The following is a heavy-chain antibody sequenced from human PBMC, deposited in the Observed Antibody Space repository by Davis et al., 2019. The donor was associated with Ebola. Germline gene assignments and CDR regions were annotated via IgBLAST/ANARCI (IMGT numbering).Heavy chain of an antibody. CDR3: AKGRGHPFSAYYFDY. CDR1: GLSLAPYG. J-gene: IGHJ4*02. D-gene: IGHD3-10*01. CDR2: SLNDETTQ. Sequence: GESLKISCAISGLSLAPYGMHWVRQAPGKGLEWVSMSLNDETTQYYGESVRGRFTISRDNSNNMIYLQMNSLSAEDTAVYYCAKGRGHPFSAYYFDYWGQGTLVTVSS. V-gene: IGHV3-33*03.